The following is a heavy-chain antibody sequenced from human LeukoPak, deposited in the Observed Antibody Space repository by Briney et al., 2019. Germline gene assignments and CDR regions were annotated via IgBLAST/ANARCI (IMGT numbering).Heavy chain of an antibody. D-gene: IGHD3-22*01. CDR3: ARDRGSYYYDSSGYYPFDY. J-gene: IGHJ4*02. CDR1: GYTFTSYY. CDR2: INPSGGST. Sequence: GASVKVSCKASGYTFTSYYMHWVRQAPGQGLEWMGIINPSGGSTSYAQKFQGRVTMTRDTSTSTAYMELSSLRSEDTAVYYCARDRGSYYYDSSGYYPFDYWGQGTLVTVSS. V-gene: IGHV1-46*01.